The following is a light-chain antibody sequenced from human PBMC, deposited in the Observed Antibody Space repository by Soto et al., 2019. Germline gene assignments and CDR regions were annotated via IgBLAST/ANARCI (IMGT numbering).Light chain of an antibody. V-gene: IGLV2-14*03. CDR2: DVS. CDR1: SSDVGGYNY. Sequence: QSALTQPASVSGSPGQSITISCTGTSSDVGGYNYVSWYQHHPGKAPKLMIYDVSNRPSGVSNRFSGSKSGNTASLTMSGLQPEDEADYYCSSYTTSNTRQIVFGTGTKLTVL. J-gene: IGLJ1*01. CDR3: SSYTTSNTRQIV.